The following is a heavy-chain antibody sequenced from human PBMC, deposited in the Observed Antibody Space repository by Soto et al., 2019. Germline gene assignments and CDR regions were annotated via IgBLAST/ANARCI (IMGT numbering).Heavy chain of an antibody. V-gene: IGHV4-31*03. CDR2: IFYTGSA. CDR3: ARGSGYSFNPGMHY. CDR1: GASIRTGGYY. D-gene: IGHD3-22*01. J-gene: IGHJ4*01. Sequence: SETLSLTCTVSGASIRTGGYYWSWIRQRPGKGLEWIAYIFYTGSAYYNPSLESRLSISIDRSKNQFSLELRSVSVADTAVYYRARGSGYSFNPGMHYWGQGTRVTVSS.